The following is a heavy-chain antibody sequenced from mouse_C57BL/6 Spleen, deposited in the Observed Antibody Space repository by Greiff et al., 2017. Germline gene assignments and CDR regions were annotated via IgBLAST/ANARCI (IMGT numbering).Heavy chain of an antibody. CDR3: ARDDGHYAMDY. J-gene: IGHJ4*01. D-gene: IGHD2-3*01. CDR1: GYTFTDYY. Sequence: QVQLQQSGAELVRPGASVKLSCKASGYTFTDYYINWVKQRPGTGLEWIARIYPGSGNTYYNEKFKGKATLTAEKSSSTAYMQLSSLTSEDSAVYFCARDDGHYAMDYWGQGTSVTVSS. CDR2: IYPGSGNT. V-gene: IGHV1-76*01.